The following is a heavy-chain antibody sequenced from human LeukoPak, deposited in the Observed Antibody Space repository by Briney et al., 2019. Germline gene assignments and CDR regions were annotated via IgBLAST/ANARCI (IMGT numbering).Heavy chain of an antibody. Sequence: GGSLRLSCAASGFTFSTYSMNWVRQAPGKGLEWVSFTDTSTNYIYYGESMKGRFTISRDNAKNSLYLQMNSLRAEDTAVYYCARDLVAVAGREYYFDYWAREPWSPSPQ. D-gene: IGHD6-19*01. CDR2: TDTSTNYI. J-gene: IGHJ4*02. V-gene: IGHV3-21*01. CDR1: GFTFSTYS. CDR3: ARDLVAVAGREYYFDY.